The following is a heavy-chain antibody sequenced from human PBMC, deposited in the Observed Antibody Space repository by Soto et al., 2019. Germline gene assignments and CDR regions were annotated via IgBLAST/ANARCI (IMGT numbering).Heavy chain of an antibody. V-gene: IGHV3-21*01. CDR2: ISSSGGSV. CDR1: GFTFSTYS. CDR3: ARGRSINTNMDY. J-gene: IGHJ4*02. Sequence: EVQLVESGGGLVKPGGSLRLSCAASGFTFSTYSMNWVRQAPGKGLEWISSISSSGGSVSYAESAKGRFTISRDNAKNSLYLQMDSLRAEDTAVYYCARGRSINTNMDYWGQGTLVTVSS. D-gene: IGHD2-2*01.